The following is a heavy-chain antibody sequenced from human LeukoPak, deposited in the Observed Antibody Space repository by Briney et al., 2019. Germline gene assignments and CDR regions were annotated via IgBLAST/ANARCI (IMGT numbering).Heavy chain of an antibody. D-gene: IGHD3-22*01. J-gene: IGHJ4*02. CDR2: IYTGDSDT. CDR1: GYIFNTYW. Sequence: GEALKISWECSGYIFNTYWFRLVLQMPANSLEWVVVIYTGDSDTRYSPSFQGQVTISADKSISTAYLQWSSLKTSDTAMYYCARRYHDCGYSRQFDYWGQGTLVTVSS. CDR3: ARRYHDCGYSRQFDY. V-gene: IGHV5-51*01.